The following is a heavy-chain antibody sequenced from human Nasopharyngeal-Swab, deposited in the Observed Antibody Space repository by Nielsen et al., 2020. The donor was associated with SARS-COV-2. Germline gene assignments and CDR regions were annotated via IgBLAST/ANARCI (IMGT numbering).Heavy chain of an antibody. CDR3: ARDQWLVHYFDY. D-gene: IGHD6-19*01. CDR2: ISANNGNT. Sequence: ASVKVSCKASGYTFINYGLSWVRQAPGQGLEWVGWISANNGNTNYAQKFRGRVTMTTDTSTGTAYMELRSLRSDDTAIYYCARDQWLVHYFDYWGQGTLVTVSS. CDR1: GYTFINYG. J-gene: IGHJ4*02. V-gene: IGHV1-18*01.